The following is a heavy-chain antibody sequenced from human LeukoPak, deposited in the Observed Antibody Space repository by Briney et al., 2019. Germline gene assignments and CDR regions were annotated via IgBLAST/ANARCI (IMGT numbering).Heavy chain of an antibody. Sequence: GGSLRLSGAASGFPFSTYYMDWVRQAPGKGLESVGLSRDKGDSYSTEYAASVRGRFSISRDESQNSMFLHMNSLKTEDTAVYFCAREYFYGMDVWGQGTTVTVSS. CDR2: SRDKGDSYST. CDR3: AREYFYGMDV. J-gene: IGHJ6*02. CDR1: GFPFSTYY. V-gene: IGHV3-72*01.